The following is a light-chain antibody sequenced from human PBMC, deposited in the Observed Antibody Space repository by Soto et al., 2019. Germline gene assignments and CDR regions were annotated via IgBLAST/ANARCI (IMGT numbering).Light chain of an antibody. CDR2: GAS. V-gene: IGKV3-20*01. CDR1: QSVSSY. Sequence: EVMLTQSPATLSLSPGARATLSCRASQSVSSYLAWYQQKPGQAPRLLIYGASSRATGIPDRFSGSGSGTDVTLTISRLEPEEFAGYYCQQYGSSTWTSGQGTKWIS. CDR3: QQYGSSTWT. J-gene: IGKJ1*01.